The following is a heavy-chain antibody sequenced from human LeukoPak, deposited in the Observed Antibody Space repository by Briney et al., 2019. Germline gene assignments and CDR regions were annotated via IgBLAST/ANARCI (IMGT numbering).Heavy chain of an antibody. CDR3: ARSFGPYYGSGSYYNYFDP. CDR1: GGSISSSNW. D-gene: IGHD3-10*01. J-gene: IGHJ5*02. Sequence: SETLSLTCAVSGGSISSSNWWNWVRQPPGKGLEWIGEIYHSGDTNYNPSLKSRVTISVDKSKNQFSLKLSSVTAADTAAYFCARSFGPYYGSGSYYNYFDPWGQGTLVTVSS. V-gene: IGHV4-4*02. CDR2: IYHSGDT.